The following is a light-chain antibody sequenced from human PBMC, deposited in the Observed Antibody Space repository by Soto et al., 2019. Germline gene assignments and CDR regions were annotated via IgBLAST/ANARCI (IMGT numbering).Light chain of an antibody. CDR2: AAS. V-gene: IGKV1-12*01. CDR1: QGISSR. Sequence: DIQMTQSPSSVSASVGDRVTITCRASQGISSRLAWYQQRPGKAPKLLIFAASSLQSGVPSRFSGSGSGTDFTLTINSLQPEDFANYYCQQANTFPGTFGQGTRLDMK. J-gene: IGKJ5*01. CDR3: QQANTFPGT.